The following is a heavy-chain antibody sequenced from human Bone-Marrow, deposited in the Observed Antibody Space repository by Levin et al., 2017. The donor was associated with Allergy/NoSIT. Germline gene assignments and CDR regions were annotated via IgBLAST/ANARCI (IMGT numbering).Heavy chain of an antibody. CDR3: AGRDYYDSSAYYGPFDH. V-gene: IGHV1-69*05. J-gene: IGHJ4*02. CDR1: GATFSNYV. Sequence: SVKVSCKASGATFSNYVISWVRQAPGQGFEWVGGIIPLFGTPNSAQKFQGRVMITTSESTSTAYLELSSLRSEDTAVYYCAGRDYYDSSAYYGPFDHWGQGTLVTVSS. CDR2: IIPLFGTP. D-gene: IGHD3-22*01.